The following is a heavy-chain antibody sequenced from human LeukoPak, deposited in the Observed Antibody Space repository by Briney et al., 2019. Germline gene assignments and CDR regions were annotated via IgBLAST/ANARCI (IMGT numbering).Heavy chain of an antibody. J-gene: IGHJ6*02. V-gene: IGHV1-2*02. CDR1: GYTFTGYY. D-gene: IGHD2-15*01. CDR2: INPNSAGT. Sequence: ASVKVSCKASGYTFTGYYMHWVRQAPGQGLEWMGWINPNSAGTNYAQKFQGRVTMTRDTSISTAYMELSRLRSDDTAVYYCAREISDCSGGSCYIGEYYYYYGMDVWGQGTTVTVSS. CDR3: AREISDCSGGSCYIGEYYYYYGMDV.